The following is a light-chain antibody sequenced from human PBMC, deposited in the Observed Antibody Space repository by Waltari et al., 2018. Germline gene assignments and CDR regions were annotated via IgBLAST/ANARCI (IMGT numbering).Light chain of an antibody. CDR2: QDE. CDR1: SLRNKY. V-gene: IGLV3-1*01. Sequence: SSELIQSPSVSVSLGQTATISCSGESLRNKYACWYQQRPGQAPVLLICQDERRPAGLPRRFSASKCGTAALLTITAHQAMDAAAYYRPRWDGCTAFFGGGTQLTVL. CDR3: PRWDGCTAF. J-gene: IGLJ2*01.